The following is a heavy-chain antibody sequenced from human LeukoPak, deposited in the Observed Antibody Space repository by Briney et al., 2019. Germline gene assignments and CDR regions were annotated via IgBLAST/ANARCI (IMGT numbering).Heavy chain of an antibody. CDR3: AREEREQASTLTNAFDI. CDR1: GFTLSDYY. CDR2: ISSSGNII. J-gene: IGHJ3*02. Sequence: GGSLTLSCAASGFTLSDYYISWIRQAPGKGLEWVSYISSSGNIIYYADSVKGRFTVSRDNAKDSLFLQMNSLRAEDTAVYYCAREEREQASTLTNAFDIWGQGTMVTVSS. V-gene: IGHV3-11*04. D-gene: IGHD4-17*01.